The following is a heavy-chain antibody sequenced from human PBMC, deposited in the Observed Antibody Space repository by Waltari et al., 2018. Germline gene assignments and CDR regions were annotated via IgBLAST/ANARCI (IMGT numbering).Heavy chain of an antibody. CDR1: GGSISSYY. D-gene: IGHD5-12*01. V-gene: IGHV4-4*07. Sequence: QVQLQESGPGLVKPSETLSLTCTVSGGSISSYYWSWIRQPAGKGLEWIGRIYTSGSTNYNPSLRSRGTMSVDTSKNQFSLKLSSVTAADTAVYYCARDKVYSGYDHPVGYYYMDVWGKGTTVTVSS. CDR3: ARDKVYSGYDHPVGYYYMDV. J-gene: IGHJ6*03. CDR2: IYTSGST.